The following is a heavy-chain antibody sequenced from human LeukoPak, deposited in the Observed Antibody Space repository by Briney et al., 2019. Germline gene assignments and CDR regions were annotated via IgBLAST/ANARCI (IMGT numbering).Heavy chain of an antibody. CDR3: ARGSSSWYFSFDY. D-gene: IGHD6-13*01. J-gene: IGHJ4*02. CDR1: GFTFSSYA. V-gene: IGHV3-23*01. Sequence: PGGSLRLSCAASGFTFSSYAMSWVRQAPGKGLEWVSAISGSGGSTYYADSVKGRFTISRDNTKNTLYLQMNSLRAEDTAVYYCARGSSSWYFSFDYWGQGTLVTVSS. CDR2: ISGSGGST.